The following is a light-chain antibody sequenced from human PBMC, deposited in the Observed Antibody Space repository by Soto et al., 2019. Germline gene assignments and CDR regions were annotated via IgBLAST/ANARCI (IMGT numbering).Light chain of an antibody. CDR3: EQYNTYPWT. CDR1: QSISSW. V-gene: IGKV1-5*01. CDR2: DAS. Sequence: DIQMTQSPSTLSASVGYRVTITCRASQSISSWLAWYQQKPGKAPKLLIYDASTLDGGVPSRFSGSGSGTEFTLTISSLQPDDFATYYCEQYNTYPWTFGQGTKVEIK. J-gene: IGKJ1*01.